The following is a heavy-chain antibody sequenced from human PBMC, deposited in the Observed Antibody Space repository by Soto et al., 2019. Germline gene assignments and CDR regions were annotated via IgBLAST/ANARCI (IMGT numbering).Heavy chain of an antibody. CDR1: GYSFTSHW. CDR3: ARHFNDGFDY. CDR2: IDPSDSYT. J-gene: IGHJ4*02. Sequence: EVQLVQSGAEVKKPGESLRISCKGSGYSFTSHWISWVRQMPGEGLEWMGRIDPSDSYTEYSPSFQGHITMSSDKSISTAHVQWSSLAASDTAIYYCARHFNDGFDYWGQGTLVTVSP. V-gene: IGHV5-10-1*03. D-gene: IGHD1-1*01.